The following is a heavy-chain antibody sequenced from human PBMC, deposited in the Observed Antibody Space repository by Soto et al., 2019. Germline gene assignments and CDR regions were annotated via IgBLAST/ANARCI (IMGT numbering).Heavy chain of an antibody. CDR2: IIPVFGTA. J-gene: IGHJ5*01. D-gene: IGHD1-26*01. CDR3: ARDRWGSYSFDS. Sequence: QVQLVQSGAEVKKPGSSVTVSCKASGGVFSTYAINWVRQAPGQGLEWMGGIIPVFGTADYPQKFQGRVTITADESTTTAYMELTSLKTEDTAVYFCARDRWGSYSFDSWGQGTLLTVAS. V-gene: IGHV1-69*01. CDR1: GGVFSTYA.